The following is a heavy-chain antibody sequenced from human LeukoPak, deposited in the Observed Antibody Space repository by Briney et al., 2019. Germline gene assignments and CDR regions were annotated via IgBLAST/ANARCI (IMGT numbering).Heavy chain of an antibody. CDR3: GRGGSTTSWFNY. V-gene: IGHV3-48*01. CDR1: GFSFISFS. J-gene: IGHJ4*02. D-gene: IGHD2-2*01. CDR2: IHSTSSPI. Sequence: PGGSLRLSCAASGFSFISFSMTWVRQAPGKGLEWISYIHSTSSPIFYADSVKGRFTVSRDNGKNSLYLQMNSLRAEDTAVYYCGRGGSTTSWFNYWGQGTLVTVS.